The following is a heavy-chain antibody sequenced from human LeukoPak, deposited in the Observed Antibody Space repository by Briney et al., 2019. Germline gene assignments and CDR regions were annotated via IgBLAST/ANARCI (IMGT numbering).Heavy chain of an antibody. D-gene: IGHD3-22*01. Sequence: PGGSLRLSCAASGFTFSSYAMSWVRQAPGKGLEWVSGISGSGDSTYYADSVKGRFTISRDNSKHTLYLQMNSLRAEDTAVYYCAKKRYYYETNPYDYWGQGTLVTVSS. CDR1: GFTFSSYA. J-gene: IGHJ4*02. V-gene: IGHV3-23*01. CDR3: AKKRYYYETNPYDY. CDR2: ISGSGDST.